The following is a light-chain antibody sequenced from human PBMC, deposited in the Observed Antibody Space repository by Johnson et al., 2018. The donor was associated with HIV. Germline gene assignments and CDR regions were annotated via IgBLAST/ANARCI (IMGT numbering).Light chain of an antibody. CDR3: GTWDSSLSAVP. CDR1: RSNIGNNY. Sequence: QSVLTQPPSVSAAPGQKVTISCSGGRSNIGNNYVSWYQQLPGTTPKLLMYEDNERPSGIPDRFSGSTSGTSATLGISGLQTGDEADYFCGTWDSSLSAVPFGTGTKVTVL. J-gene: IGLJ1*01. CDR2: EDN. V-gene: IGLV1-51*02.